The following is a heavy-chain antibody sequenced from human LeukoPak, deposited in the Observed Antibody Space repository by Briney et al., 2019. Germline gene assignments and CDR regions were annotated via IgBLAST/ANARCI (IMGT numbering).Heavy chain of an antibody. CDR1: GFTFSRYV. V-gene: IGHV3-30*02. CDR2: IRYDGSNK. J-gene: IGHJ4*02. CDR3: AKDFGQLLWFGELFI. D-gene: IGHD3-10*01. Sequence: GRSLRLSCAASGFTFSRYVMHWVRQAPGKGLEWVAFIRYDGSNKYYADSVKGRFTISRDNSKNTLYLQMNSLRAEDTAVYYCAKDFGQLLWFGELFIWGQGTLVTVSS.